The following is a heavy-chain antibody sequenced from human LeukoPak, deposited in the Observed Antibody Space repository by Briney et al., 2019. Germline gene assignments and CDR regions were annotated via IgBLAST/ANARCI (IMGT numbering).Heavy chain of an antibody. D-gene: IGHD5-24*01. CDR2: IYTSGSI. J-gene: IGHJ2*01. CDR1: GDSLSDNY. Sequence: SETLSLTCTVSGDSLSDNYWSWIRQPAGKGLEWIGRIYTSGSINYNPSLKSRVSMSIDTSKNQLSLYLRSLTAADTAVYYCARHVSAYNPHWYFDLWGRGTLVTVSA. CDR3: ARHVSAYNPHWYFDL. V-gene: IGHV4-4*07.